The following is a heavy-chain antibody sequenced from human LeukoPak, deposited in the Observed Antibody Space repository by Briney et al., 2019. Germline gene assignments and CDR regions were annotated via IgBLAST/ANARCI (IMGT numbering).Heavy chain of an antibody. V-gene: IGHV3-53*04. J-gene: IGHJ4*02. Sequence: GRSLRLSCAASGFTFSSYGMHWVRQAPGKGLEWVSLIYGDGGTYYADSVKGRFTISRHNFENTLYLQMNSLRAEDTAVYHCARVGVGTVAGNYFDDWGQGTLVTVSS. CDR3: ARVGVGTVAGNYFDD. CDR2: IYGDGGT. CDR1: GFTFSSYG. D-gene: IGHD6-19*01.